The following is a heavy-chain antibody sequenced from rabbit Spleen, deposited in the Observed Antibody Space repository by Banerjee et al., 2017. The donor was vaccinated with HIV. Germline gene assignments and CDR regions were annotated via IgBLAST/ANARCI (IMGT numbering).Heavy chain of an antibody. CDR3: ARDAGTSFSTYGMDL. V-gene: IGHV1S40*01. D-gene: IGHD8-1*01. CDR1: GFDFSRGYD. Sequence: QQLVESGGGLVKPGASLTLTCKASGFDFSRGYDMCWVRQAPGKGLEWIACIYVGSGGGTKYPSWAKGRFTISKTSSTTVTLQMASLTVADTATYFCARDAGTSFSTYGMDLWGPGTLVTV. CDR2: IYVGSGGGT. J-gene: IGHJ6*01.